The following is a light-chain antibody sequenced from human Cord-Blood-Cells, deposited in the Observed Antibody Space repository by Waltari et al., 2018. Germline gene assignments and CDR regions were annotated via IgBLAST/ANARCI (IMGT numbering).Light chain of an antibody. V-gene: IGKV4-1*01. Sequence: DIVMTQSPDSLSVSLGERATINCKSSQSVLYSSNNKNYLAWYQQKPGQPPKLLIYWAPTRESGVPHRFSGSGSGTDFTLTISSLQTEDVAVYYCQQYYSTPYTFGQGTKLEIK. CDR2: WAP. CDR1: QSVLYSSNNKNY. J-gene: IGKJ2*01. CDR3: QQYYSTPYT.